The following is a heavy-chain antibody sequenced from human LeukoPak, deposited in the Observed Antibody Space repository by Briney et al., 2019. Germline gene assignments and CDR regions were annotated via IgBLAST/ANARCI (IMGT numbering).Heavy chain of an antibody. J-gene: IGHJ4*02. CDR2: IYYSGST. D-gene: IGHD3-22*01. CDR1: GGSISSYY. V-gene: IGHV4-59*08. CDR3: ARARAAYDSSGYYGGLFDC. Sequence: SETLSLTCTVSGGSISSYYWSWIRQPPGKGLEWIGYIYYSGSTNYNPSLKSRVTISVKTSKNQFSLKLSSVTAADTAVYYCARARAAYDSSGYYGGLFDCWGQGTLVTVSS.